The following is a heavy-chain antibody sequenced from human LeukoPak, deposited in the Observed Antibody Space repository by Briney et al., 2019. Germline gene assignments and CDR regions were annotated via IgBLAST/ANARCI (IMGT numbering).Heavy chain of an antibody. CDR1: GFTFSSYG. J-gene: IGHJ4*02. CDR3: ARSKSYDSSGYYFDY. Sequence: PGGSLRLSCAASGFTFSSYGMHWVRQAPGKGLEWVAFIRWDGIIKYYADSVKGRFTISRDTSKNTLHLQINSLRAEDTAVYYCARSKSYDSSGYYFDYWGQGTLVTVSS. CDR2: IRWDGIIK. V-gene: IGHV3-30*02. D-gene: IGHD3-22*01.